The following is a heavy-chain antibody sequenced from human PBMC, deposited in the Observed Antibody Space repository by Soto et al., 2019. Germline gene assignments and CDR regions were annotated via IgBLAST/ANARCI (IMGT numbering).Heavy chain of an antibody. CDR1: GSSMSSSAYY. J-gene: IGHJ3*02. V-gene: IGHV4-39*01. Sequence: QMHLQQSGPGLVKPSETLSLTCTVAGSSMSSSAYYWGWIRQPPGKGLEWIGSVYYTGITDYKSSLESRVSISADTSKNQFSLRLTSLSAADTAIYFCARQRRPGYCTGGICYPTFDIWGSGKRVTVSS. D-gene: IGHD2-15*01. CDR2: VYYTGIT. CDR3: ARQRRPGYCTGGICYPTFDI.